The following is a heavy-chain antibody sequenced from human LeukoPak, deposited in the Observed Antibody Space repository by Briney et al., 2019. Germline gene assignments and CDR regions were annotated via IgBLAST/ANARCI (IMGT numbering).Heavy chain of an antibody. CDR3: ARAAAVVLFDY. J-gene: IGHJ4*02. Sequence: SETLSLTCTVSGGSISSYYWSWIRQPPGKGLEWIGYIYYSGSTNYNPSLKSRVTISVDTSKNQFSLKLSTVTAADTAVYYCARAAAVVLFDYWGQGTLVTVSS. D-gene: IGHD6-13*01. CDR1: GGSISSYY. V-gene: IGHV4-59*01. CDR2: IYYSGST.